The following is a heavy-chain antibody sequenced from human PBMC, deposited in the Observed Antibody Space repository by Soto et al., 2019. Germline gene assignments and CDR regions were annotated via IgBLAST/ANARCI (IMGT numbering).Heavy chain of an antibody. CDR3: ARTYYRGYCSSTSCSGRYNWFDP. J-gene: IGHJ5*02. CDR1: GGSFSGYY. CDR2: INHSGST. V-gene: IGHV4-34*01. D-gene: IGHD2-2*01. Sequence: PSETLSLTCAVYGGSFSGYYWSWIRQPPGKGLEWIGEINHSGSTNYNPSLKSRVTISVDTSKNQFSLKLSPVTAADTAVYYCARTYYRGYCSSTSCSGRYNWFDPWGQGTLVTVSS.